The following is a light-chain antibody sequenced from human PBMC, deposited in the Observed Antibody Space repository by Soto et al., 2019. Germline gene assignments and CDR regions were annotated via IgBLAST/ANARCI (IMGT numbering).Light chain of an antibody. CDR2: GVT. CDR1: SSAVGGYNY. V-gene: IGLV2-14*03. Sequence: QSVLTQPASVSGSPGQSITISCTGTSSAVGGYNYVSWYQQHPGKAPKLIIYGVTNRPSGVSNRFSASKSGNTASLAISGLQAEDEADYYCSSYTTSSTYVFGTGTKVTVL. J-gene: IGLJ1*01. CDR3: SSYTTSSTYV.